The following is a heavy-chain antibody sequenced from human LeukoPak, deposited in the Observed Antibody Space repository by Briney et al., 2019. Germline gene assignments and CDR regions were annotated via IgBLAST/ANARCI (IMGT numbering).Heavy chain of an antibody. Sequence: SGTLSLTCAVYGGSFSGYYWSWIRQPPGKGLEWIGEINHSGSTNYNPSLKSRVTISVDTSKNQFSLKLSSVTAADTAVYYCARGGYSGYVRQQLVLDYWGQGTLVTVSS. CDR3: ARGGYSGYVRQQLVLDY. J-gene: IGHJ4*02. CDR1: GGSFSGYY. V-gene: IGHV4-34*01. D-gene: IGHD5-12*01. CDR2: INHSGST.